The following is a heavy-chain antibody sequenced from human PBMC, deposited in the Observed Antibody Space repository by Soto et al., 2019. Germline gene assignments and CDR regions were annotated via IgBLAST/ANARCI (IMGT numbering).Heavy chain of an antibody. CDR3: ARGRYCLTGRCFTNWFDS. CDR1: GDPISNLYYF. Sequence: PSETLSLTCSGSGDPISNLYYFWAWIRQPPGQALQYIGYIYKIATTYYNPSFESRVDISVDTSNSQFSLNVTSVTDADTALYFCARGRYCLTGRCFTNWFDSGGQGALVNVSS. CDR2: IYKIATT. J-gene: IGHJ5*01. V-gene: IGHV4-30-4*01. D-gene: IGHD7-27*01.